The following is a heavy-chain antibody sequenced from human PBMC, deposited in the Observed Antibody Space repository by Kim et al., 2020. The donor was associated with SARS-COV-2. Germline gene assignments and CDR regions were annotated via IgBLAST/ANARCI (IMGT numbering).Heavy chain of an antibody. D-gene: IGHD7-27*01. CDR3: ARDTTALTADNFYGMDV. V-gene: IGHV3-11*05. CDR2: ISGSSVYT. J-gene: IGHJ6*02. CDR1: GFTFSDYY. Sequence: GGSLRLSCAASGFTFSDYYMSWVHQAPGKGLEWVSYISGSSVYTNYADSVKGRFTISRDNPKNSLYLQMNSLRAEDTAVYYCARDTTALTADNFYGMDVWGQGTTVTVSS.